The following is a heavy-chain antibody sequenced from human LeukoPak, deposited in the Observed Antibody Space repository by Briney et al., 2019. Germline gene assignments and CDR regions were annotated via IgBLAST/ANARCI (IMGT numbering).Heavy chain of an antibody. J-gene: IGHJ6*03. D-gene: IGHD5-12*01. CDR3: ARPGVRGYDFKFYYYYMDV. CDR1: GFTFSSYS. Sequence: GGSLRLSCAASGFTFSSYSMNWVRQAPGKGLEWVSFISSSSSYIYYADSVKGRFTISRDNAKNSLYLQMNSLRAEDTAVYYCARPGVRGYDFKFYYYYMDVWGKGTTVTVSS. V-gene: IGHV3-21*01. CDR2: ISSSSSYI.